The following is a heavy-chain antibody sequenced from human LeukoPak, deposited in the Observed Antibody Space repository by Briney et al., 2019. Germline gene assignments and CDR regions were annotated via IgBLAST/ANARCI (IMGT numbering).Heavy chain of an antibody. CDR3: ARDGYSDSSGYDYPPGV. J-gene: IGHJ4*02. CDR2: LYYSGST. CDR1: GGSISSSSYY. Sequence: SETLSLTCTVSGGSISSSSYYWGWIRQPPGKGLEWIGSLYYSGSTYYNPSLKSRVTISVDASKKQFSLKLSSVTAADTAVYYCARDGYSDSSGYDYPPGVWGQGTLVTVSS. D-gene: IGHD3-22*01. V-gene: IGHV4-39*07.